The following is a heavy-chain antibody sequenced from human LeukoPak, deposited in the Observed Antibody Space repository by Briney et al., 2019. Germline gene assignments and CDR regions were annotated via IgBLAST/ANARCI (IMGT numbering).Heavy chain of an antibody. CDR1: GGSISSSTYY. D-gene: IGHD3-22*01. V-gene: IGHV4-39*01. CDR2: TYYSGRT. Sequence: PSETLSLTCTVSGGSISSSTYYWGWIRQPPGKGLEWIGSTYYSGRTYYNPSLKSRLTISVDTSKNQFSLKLSSVTAADTAVYYCARQRGYWDYWGQGTLVTVSS. CDR3: ARQRGYWDY. J-gene: IGHJ4*02.